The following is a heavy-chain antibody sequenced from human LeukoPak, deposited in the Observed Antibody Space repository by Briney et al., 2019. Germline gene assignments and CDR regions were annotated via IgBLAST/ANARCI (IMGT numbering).Heavy chain of an antibody. CDR2: IIPIFGTA. CDR3: ARDEGSGWPIAEYFQH. V-gene: IGHV1-69*13. CDR1: GGTFSSYA. J-gene: IGHJ1*01. D-gene: IGHD6-19*01. Sequence: ASVKVSCKASGGTFSSYAISWVRQAPGQGLEGMGGIIPIFGTANYAQKFQGRVTITADESTSTAYMELSSLRSEDTAVYYCARDEGSGWPIAEYFQHWGQGTLVTVSS.